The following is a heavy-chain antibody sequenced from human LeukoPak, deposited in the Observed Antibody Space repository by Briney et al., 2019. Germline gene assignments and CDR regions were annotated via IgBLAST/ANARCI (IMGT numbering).Heavy chain of an antibody. D-gene: IGHD3-10*01. Sequence: SETLSLTCTVSGGSISSGGYYWSWIRQHPGKGLEWIGYIYYSGSTYYNPSLKSRVTISVDASKNQFSLKLSSVTAADTAVYYCARADYYGSGSTDYWGQGTLVTVSS. J-gene: IGHJ4*02. CDR1: GGSISSGGYY. CDR3: ARADYYGSGSTDY. CDR2: IYYSGST. V-gene: IGHV4-31*03.